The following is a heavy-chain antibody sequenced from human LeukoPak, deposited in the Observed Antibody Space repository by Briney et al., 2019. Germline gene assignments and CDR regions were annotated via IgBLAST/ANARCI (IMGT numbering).Heavy chain of an antibody. CDR3: ARDSDGSGGYFQH. CDR2: IYSGGST. CDR1: GFTVSSNY. V-gene: IGHV3-66*01. Sequence: GGSLRLSCAASGFTVSSNYMSWVRQAPGKGLEWVSFIYSGGSTYYADSVRGRFTISRDNSKNTLYLQMNSLRAEDTAVYYCARDSDGSGGYFQHWGQGTLVTVSS. D-gene: IGHD1-26*01. J-gene: IGHJ1*01.